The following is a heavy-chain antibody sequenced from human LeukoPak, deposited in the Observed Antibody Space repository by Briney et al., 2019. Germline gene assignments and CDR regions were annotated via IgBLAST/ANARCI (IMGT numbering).Heavy chain of an antibody. CDR2: INHSGST. J-gene: IGHJ6*02. CDR1: GGSFSGYY. D-gene: IGHD2-2*03. CDR3: ARVSYGYCSSTSCYPPNRKSYYYYYGMDV. Sequence: SETLSLTCAVYGGSFSGYYWSWIRLPPGKGLEWIGEINHSGSTNYNPSLKSRVTISVDTSKNQFSLKLSSVTAADTAVYYCARVSYGYCSSTSCYPPNRKSYYYYYGMDVWGQGTTVTVSS. V-gene: IGHV4-34*01.